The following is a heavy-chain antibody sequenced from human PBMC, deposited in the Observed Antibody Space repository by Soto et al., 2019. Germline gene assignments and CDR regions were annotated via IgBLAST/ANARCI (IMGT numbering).Heavy chain of an antibody. CDR2: IYYSGST. D-gene: IGHD2-15*01. J-gene: IGHJ6*02. CDR1: GGSISSYY. CDR3: ARAGAVVVAATPRVYGMDV. V-gene: IGHV4-59*01. Sequence: PSETLSLTCTVSGGSISSYYWSWIRQPPGKGLEWIGYIYYSGSTNYNPSLKGRVTISVDTSKNQFSLKLSSVTAADTAVYYCARAGAVVVAATPRVYGMDVWGQGTTVTVSS.